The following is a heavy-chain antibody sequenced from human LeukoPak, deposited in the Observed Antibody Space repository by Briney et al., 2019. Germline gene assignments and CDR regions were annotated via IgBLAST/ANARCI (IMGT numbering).Heavy chain of an antibody. Sequence: SETLSLTCTVSGGSMSSYYWSWIRQPAGKGLEWIGRIYTSGSTNYNPSLKSRVTMSVDTSKNQFSLKLSSVTAADTAVYYCAREGQWLTQTDYWGQGTLVTVSS. CDR1: GGSMSSYY. CDR3: AREGQWLTQTDY. V-gene: IGHV4-4*07. CDR2: IYTSGST. J-gene: IGHJ4*02. D-gene: IGHD6-19*01.